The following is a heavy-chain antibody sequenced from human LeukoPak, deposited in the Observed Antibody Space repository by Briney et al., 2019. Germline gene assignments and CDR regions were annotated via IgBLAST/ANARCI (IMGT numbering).Heavy chain of an antibody. D-gene: IGHD3-22*01. CDR2: IYTSGST. J-gene: IGHJ4*02. Sequence: SQTLSLTCTVSGGSISSGSYYWSWIRQPAGKGLEWIGRIYTSGSTNYNPSLKSRVTISVVTSKNQFSLKLSSVTAADTAVYYCARAVGDYYDSSNLDYWGQGTLVTVSS. V-gene: IGHV4-61*02. CDR1: GGSISSGSYY. CDR3: ARAVGDYYDSSNLDY.